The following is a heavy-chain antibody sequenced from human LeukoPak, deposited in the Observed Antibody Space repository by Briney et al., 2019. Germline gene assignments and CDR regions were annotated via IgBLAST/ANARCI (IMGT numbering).Heavy chain of an antibody. D-gene: IGHD3-3*01. J-gene: IGHJ5*02. CDR1: GFTFSSYW. Sequence: GGSLRLSCAASGFTFSSYWMSWVRQAPGKGLEWVANIKQDGSEKYYVDSVKGRFTISRDNAKNSLYLQMNSLRAEDTAVYYCARVIGITIFGVVTLNWFDPWGQGTLVTVSS. V-gene: IGHV3-7*05. CDR2: IKQDGSEK. CDR3: ARVIGITIFGVVTLNWFDP.